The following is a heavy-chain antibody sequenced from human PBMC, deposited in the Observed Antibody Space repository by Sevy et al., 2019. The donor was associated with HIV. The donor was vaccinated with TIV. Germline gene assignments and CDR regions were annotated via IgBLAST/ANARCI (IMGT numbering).Heavy chain of an antibody. J-gene: IGHJ4*02. CDR3: AREGCTQPHDY. V-gene: IGHV3-23*01. CDR2: FSFGCGRI. CDR1: GFTFAKYS. Sequence: GGSLRLSCAASGFTFAKYSMSWLRQAPGKGLEWVSTFSFGCGRINYADSVQGRFTISRDDSKNTLYLQMNSLRAEDTATYFRAREGCTQPHDYWGQGTLVSVSS.